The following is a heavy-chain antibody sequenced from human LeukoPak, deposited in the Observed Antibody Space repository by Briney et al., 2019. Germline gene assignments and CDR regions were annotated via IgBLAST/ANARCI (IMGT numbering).Heavy chain of an antibody. CDR2: ISWNSGRR. J-gene: IGHJ3*02. V-gene: IGHV3-9*01. CDR3: AREVVDTNAFDI. Sequence: GGSLRLSCAASGFTFDDYAMHWVRQAPGKGLDWVSGISWNSGRRDYADSVKGRFTISRDNAKNSLYLQMNSLRAEDTAVYYCAREVVDTNAFDIWGQGTMVTVSS. D-gene: IGHD5-18*01. CDR1: GFTFDDYA.